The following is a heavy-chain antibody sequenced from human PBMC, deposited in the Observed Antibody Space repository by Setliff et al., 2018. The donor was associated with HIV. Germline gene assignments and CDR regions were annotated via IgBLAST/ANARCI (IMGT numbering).Heavy chain of an antibody. CDR3: VGGGDSSSWYWGRWFDP. J-gene: IGHJ5*02. Sequence: ETLSLTCAVYGESLSGYYWSWIRQPPGKGLEWIGEVTHTRATNYNPSLQSRVTVTVDTSKNQFSLKLSSVTAADTAVYYCVGGGDSSSWYWGRWFDPWGQGTLVTAPQ. D-gene: IGHD6-13*01. CDR1: GESLSGYY. CDR2: VTHTRAT. V-gene: IGHV4-34*01.